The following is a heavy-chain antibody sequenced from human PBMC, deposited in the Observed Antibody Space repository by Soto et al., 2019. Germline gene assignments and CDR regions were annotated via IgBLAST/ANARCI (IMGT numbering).Heavy chain of an antibody. CDR3: ARHGGFYYDILTSPFDY. J-gene: IGHJ4*02. CDR2: IYYSGST. D-gene: IGHD3-9*01. CDR1: GCSISSSSYY. V-gene: IGHV4-39*01. Sequence: PSETLSLTCTFSGCSISSSSYYWGWIRQPPGKGLEWIGSIYYSGSTYYNPSLKSRVTISVDTSKNQFSLKLSSVTAADTAVYYCARHGGFYYDILTSPFDYWGQGTLVTVSS.